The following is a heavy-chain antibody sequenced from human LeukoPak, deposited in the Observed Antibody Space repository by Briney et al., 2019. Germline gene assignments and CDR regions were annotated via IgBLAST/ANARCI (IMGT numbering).Heavy chain of an antibody. CDR3: ARVYGGNSGYFDY. Sequence: GGSYALSCAVSGFPFSDYYMTWIRQAPGKGLQWVSYISSSSTYTHYQDSVKGRFTISRDNAKNSLYLQMNRLKAEDTAVYFCARVYGGNSGYFDYWGPGGL. CDR1: GFPFSDYY. CDR2: ISSSSTYT. D-gene: IGHD4-23*01. J-gene: IGHJ4*01. V-gene: IGHV3-11*05.